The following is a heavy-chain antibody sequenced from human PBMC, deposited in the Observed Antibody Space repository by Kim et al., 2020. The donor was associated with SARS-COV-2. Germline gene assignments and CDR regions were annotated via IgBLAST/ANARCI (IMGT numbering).Heavy chain of an antibody. CDR2: ISAYNGNT. CDR3: ARDGILAVAGTGGDYYYGMDV. CDR1: GYTFTSYV. D-gene: IGHD6-19*01. Sequence: ASVKVSCKASGYTFTSYVISWVRQAPGQGLEWMGWISAYNGNTNYAQKLKGRVTMTTDTSTSTAYMELRSLRSDDTAVYYCARDGILAVAGTGGDYYYGMDVWGQGTTVTVSS. J-gene: IGHJ6*02. V-gene: IGHV1-18*01.